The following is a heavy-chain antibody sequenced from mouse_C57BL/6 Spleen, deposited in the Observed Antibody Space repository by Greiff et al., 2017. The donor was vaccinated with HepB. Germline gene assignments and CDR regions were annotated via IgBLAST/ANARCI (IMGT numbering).Heavy chain of an antibody. J-gene: IGHJ2*01. CDR1: GFTFSSYA. CDR2: ISDGGSYT. Sequence: EVKLVESGGGLVKPGGSLKLSCAASGFTFSSYAMSWVRQTPEKRLEWVATISDGGSYTYYPDNVKGRFTISRDNAKNNLYLQMSHLKSEDTAMYYCARWIYYGSSFYYFDYWGQGTTLTVSS. D-gene: IGHD1-1*01. CDR3: ARWIYYGSSFYYFDY. V-gene: IGHV5-4*03.